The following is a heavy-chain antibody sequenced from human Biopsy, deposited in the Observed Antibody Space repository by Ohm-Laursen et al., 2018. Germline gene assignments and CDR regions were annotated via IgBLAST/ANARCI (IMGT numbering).Heavy chain of an antibody. CDR3: GNEVHGRDY. J-gene: IGHJ4*02. V-gene: IGHV4-34*08. D-gene: IGHD2-15*01. CDR1: GKTFCDYY. CDR2: INQSGRT. Sequence: TLSLTCDVYGKTFCDYYWSWIRQPPGKGLEWIGQINQSGRTNYNPSLKSRVNISADKSNNQFFLKLTSVTSADTAVYFCGNEVHGRDYWGLGALVTVSS.